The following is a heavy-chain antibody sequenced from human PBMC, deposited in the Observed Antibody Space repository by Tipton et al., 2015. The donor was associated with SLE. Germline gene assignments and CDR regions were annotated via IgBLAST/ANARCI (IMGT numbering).Heavy chain of an antibody. V-gene: IGHV3-15*01. Sequence: SLRLSCAASGFTFSNAWMSWVRQAPGKGLEWVGRIKSKTDGGTTDYAAPVKGRFTISRDDSKNTLYLQMNSLKTEDTAVYYCTTGVSYFYDSSGSPDWGQGTLVTVSS. CDR1: GFTFSNAW. J-gene: IGHJ4*02. D-gene: IGHD3-22*01. CDR3: TTGVSYFYDSSGSPD. CDR2: IKSKTDGGTT.